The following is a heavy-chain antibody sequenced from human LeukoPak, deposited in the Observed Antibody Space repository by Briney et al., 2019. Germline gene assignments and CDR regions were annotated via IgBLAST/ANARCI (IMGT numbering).Heavy chain of an antibody. CDR1: GGSFSGYY. CDR3: ARVGRYYCSGGSCYGGHYYYYYYMDV. V-gene: IGHV4-34*01. D-gene: IGHD2-15*01. J-gene: IGHJ6*03. Sequence: SETLSLTCAVYGGSFSGYYWSWIRQPPGKGLEWIGEINHSGSTNYNPSLESRVTISVDTSKNQFSLKLSSVTAADTAVYYCARVGRYYCSGGSCYGGHYYYYYYMDVWGKGTTVTVSS. CDR2: INHSGST.